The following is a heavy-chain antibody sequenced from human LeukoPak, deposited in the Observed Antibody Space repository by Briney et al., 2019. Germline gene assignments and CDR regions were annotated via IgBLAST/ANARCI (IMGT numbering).Heavy chain of an antibody. Sequence: ASVKVSCKASGGTFSSYAISWVRQAPGQGLEWMGIINPTGGSTSYAQKFQGRVTMTRDMSTSTVYMELSSLRSEDTAVYYCARDGGDGYKANWFDTWGQGTLVTVSS. CDR3: ARDGGDGYKANWFDT. J-gene: IGHJ5*02. CDR2: INPTGGST. D-gene: IGHD5-24*01. CDR1: GGTFSSYA. V-gene: IGHV1-46*01.